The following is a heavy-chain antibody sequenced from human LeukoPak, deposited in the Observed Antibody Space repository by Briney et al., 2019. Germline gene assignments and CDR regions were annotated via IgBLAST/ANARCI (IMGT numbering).Heavy chain of an antibody. CDR3: ASGSPAFDY. CDR2: ISGSGSTI. Sequence: GGSLRLSCAASGFTFSSYEMNWVRQAPGKGLEWVSYISGSGSTIYCADSVKGRFTISRDNAKNSLYLQMNSLRAEDTAVYYCASGSPAFDYWGQGTLVTVSS. V-gene: IGHV3-48*03. J-gene: IGHJ4*02. CDR1: GFTFSSYE.